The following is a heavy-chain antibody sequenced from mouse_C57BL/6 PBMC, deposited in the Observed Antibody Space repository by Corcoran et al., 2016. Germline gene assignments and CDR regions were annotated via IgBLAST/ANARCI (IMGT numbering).Heavy chain of an antibody. V-gene: IGHV9-3*01. CDR1: GYTFTTYG. CDR2: INTYSGVP. Sequence: QIQFVQSGPELKKPGETVKISCTASGYTFTTYGMSWVKQAPGKGLKWMGWINTYSGVPTYADDFKGRFAFSLETSASTAYLQINNLKNEDTATSFCARERDDYGSSYWYFDVWGTGTTVTVSS. CDR3: ARERDDYGSSYWYFDV. D-gene: IGHD1-1*01. J-gene: IGHJ1*03.